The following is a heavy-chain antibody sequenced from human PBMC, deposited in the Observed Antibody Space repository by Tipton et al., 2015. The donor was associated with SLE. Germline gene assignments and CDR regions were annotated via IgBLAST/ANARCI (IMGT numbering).Heavy chain of an antibody. V-gene: IGHV4-34*01. CDR2: INHTGST. J-gene: IGHJ3*02. Sequence: LRLSCAVYGDSLSGYYWSWIRQPPGKGLEWFGEINHTGSTNYNPSLKSRVTISVDTSKKQFSLTLNSVTAADTAVYYCARPPGSSWFDAFDIWGQGTMVTVSS. D-gene: IGHD6-13*01. CDR3: ARPPGSSWFDAFDI. CDR1: GDSLSGYY.